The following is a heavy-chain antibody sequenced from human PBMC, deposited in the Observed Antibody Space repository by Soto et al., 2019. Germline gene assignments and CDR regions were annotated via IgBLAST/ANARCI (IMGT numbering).Heavy chain of an antibody. D-gene: IGHD5-18*01. CDR3: ARVDSFWYYFDY. V-gene: IGHV4-59*06. CDR1: GGSISSYY. J-gene: IGHJ4*02. CDR2: IYYSGST. Sequence: SETLSLTCTVSGGSISSYYWSWIRQHPGKGLEWIGYIYYSGSTYYNPSLKSRVTISVDTSKNQFSLKLSSVTAADTAVYYCARVDSFWYYFDYWGQGTLVTVSS.